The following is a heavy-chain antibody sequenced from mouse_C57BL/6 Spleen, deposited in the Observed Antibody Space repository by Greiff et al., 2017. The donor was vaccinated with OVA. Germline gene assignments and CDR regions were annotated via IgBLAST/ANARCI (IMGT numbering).Heavy chain of an antibody. CDR3: TALNWDNYAMDY. D-gene: IGHD4-1*02. CDR2: IRLKSDNYAT. J-gene: IGHJ4*01. Sequence: EVMLVESGGGLVQPGGSMKLSCVASGFTFSNYWMNWVRQSPEKGLEWVAQIRLKSDNYATHYAESVKGRFTISRDDSKSSVYLQMNNLRAEDTGIYYCTALNWDNYAMDYWGQGTSVTVSS. CDR1: GFTFSNYW. V-gene: IGHV6-3*01.